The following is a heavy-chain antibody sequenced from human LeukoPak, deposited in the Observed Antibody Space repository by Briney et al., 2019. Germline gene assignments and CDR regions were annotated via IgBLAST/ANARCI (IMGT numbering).Heavy chain of an antibody. CDR3: TKDDSYTSSWYACDI. CDR2: ISGDAGRT. Sequence: GGSLKLSCVASGFTLDDYAMHWVRQAPGKGLEWVSLISGDAGRTYYADSVKGRFTISRDNSKNTLYLQMSSLRAEDTAVYYCTKDDSYTSSWYACDIWGQGTMVTVSS. CDR1: GFTLDDYA. J-gene: IGHJ3*02. V-gene: IGHV3-43*02. D-gene: IGHD6-13*01.